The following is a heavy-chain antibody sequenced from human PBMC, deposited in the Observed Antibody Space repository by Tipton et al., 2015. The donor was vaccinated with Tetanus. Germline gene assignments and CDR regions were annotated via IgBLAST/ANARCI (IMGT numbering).Heavy chain of an antibody. CDR2: IYHSGTT. Sequence: SLRLSCTVSGDSVSTGNFYWSWIRQTPGKGLEWIGEIYHSGTTNYNPSLKSRVTTSVDNSKNQFSLKLNSVTAADTAVYYCARESITIFGVVSIDYWGQGTLVTVSS. J-gene: IGHJ4*02. D-gene: IGHD3-3*01. CDR1: GDSVSTGNF. CDR3: ARESITIFGVVSIDY. V-gene: IGHV4-4*02.